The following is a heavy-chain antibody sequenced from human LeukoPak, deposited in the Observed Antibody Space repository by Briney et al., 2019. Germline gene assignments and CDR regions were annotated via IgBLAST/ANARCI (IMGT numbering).Heavy chain of an antibody. CDR1: GVTFVDYG. CDR3: ARDRGTHYGMDV. CDR2: INWNGGST. Sequence: GGSLRLSCEASGVTFVDYGMSWVRHAPGKGLEWVSGINWNGGSTGYADSVKGRFTISRDNAKNSLYLQMNSLRAEDTAFYYCARDRGTHYGMDVWGQGTTVTVSS. D-gene: IGHD1/OR15-1a*01. V-gene: IGHV3-20*04. J-gene: IGHJ6*02.